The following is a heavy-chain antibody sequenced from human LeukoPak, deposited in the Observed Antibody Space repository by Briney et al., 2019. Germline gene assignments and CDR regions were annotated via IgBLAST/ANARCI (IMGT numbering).Heavy chain of an antibody. J-gene: IGHJ4*02. CDR3: ARDNPTDYGGNAFDY. CDR2: ISYDGSNK. D-gene: IGHD4-23*01. Sequence: GGSLRLSRAASGFTFSGYAMHWVRQAPGKGLEWVAVISYDGSNKYYADSVKGRFTISRDNSKNTLYLQMNSLRAEDTAVYYCARDNPTDYGGNAFDYWGQGTLVTVSS. CDR1: GFTFSGYA. V-gene: IGHV3-30*04.